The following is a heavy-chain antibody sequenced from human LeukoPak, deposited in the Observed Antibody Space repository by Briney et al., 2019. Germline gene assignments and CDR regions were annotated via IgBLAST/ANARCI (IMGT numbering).Heavy chain of an antibody. V-gene: IGHV3-74*01. J-gene: IGHJ4*02. Sequence: GGSLRLSCAASGFTFSSYWMHWVRQPPGKGLVWLSRISTDGRSTNYADSVKGRFTISRDNARNTLYLQMNSLRAEDTAVYYCAREGGYSHAFDYWGQGTLVTVSS. CDR2: ISTDGRST. D-gene: IGHD3-22*01. CDR1: GFTFSSYW. CDR3: AREGGYSHAFDY.